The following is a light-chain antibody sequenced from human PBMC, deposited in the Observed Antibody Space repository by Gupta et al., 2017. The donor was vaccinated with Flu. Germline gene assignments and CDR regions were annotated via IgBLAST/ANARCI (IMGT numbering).Light chain of an antibody. J-gene: IGKJ4*01. V-gene: IGKV6D-21*02. CDR2: YSS. Sequence: EIVLTQSPDFQSGTPKEKVTVTCRASQSIGSCLYWYQQKPEQSSKLPIKYSSQANSGVPSRFSCSGYGTDFTLTIRSREAEDAAAYYCQQRSSLPFTFGGGTXVEIK. CDR1: QSIGSC. CDR3: QQRSSLPFT.